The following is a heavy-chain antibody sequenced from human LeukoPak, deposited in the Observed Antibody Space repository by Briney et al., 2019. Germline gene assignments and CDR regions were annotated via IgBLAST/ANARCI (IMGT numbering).Heavy chain of an antibody. V-gene: IGHV4-59*01. D-gene: IGHD4-23*01. CDR1: GGSISSYY. J-gene: IGHJ6*02. CDR3: ARRGGAPTVEAYYYYYGMDV. CDR2: IYHSGST. Sequence: SETLSLTCTVSGGSISSYYWSWIRQPPGKGLEWIGEIYHSGSTNYNPSLKSRVTISVDKSKNQFSLKLSSVTAADTAVYYCARRGGAPTVEAYYYYYGMDVWGQGTTVTVSS.